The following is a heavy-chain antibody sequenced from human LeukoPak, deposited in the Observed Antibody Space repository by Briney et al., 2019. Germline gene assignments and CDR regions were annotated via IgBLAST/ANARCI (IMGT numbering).Heavy chain of an antibody. J-gene: IGHJ4*02. V-gene: IGHV1-3*02. Sequence: ASVKVSCKASGYTFIRYALHWVRQAPGQRLEWMGWSNAGNGNTKYSQEFQGRVTITRDTSISTAYMELSRLRSDDTAVYYCARFTYITMVRGFDYWGQGTLVTVSS. D-gene: IGHD3-10*01. CDR1: GYTFIRYA. CDR2: SNAGNGNT. CDR3: ARFTYITMVRGFDY.